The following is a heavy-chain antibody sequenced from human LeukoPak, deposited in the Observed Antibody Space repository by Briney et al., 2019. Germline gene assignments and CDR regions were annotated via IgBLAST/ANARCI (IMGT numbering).Heavy chain of an antibody. CDR3: AKDMGYYYESSGYPEY. CDR2: ISANAIGT. Sequence: PGGSLRLSCAASGFTFSNYAMSWVRQAPGKGLEWVSAISANAIGTFYADSVKGRFTISRDNSKNTLYLEMNSLRAEDTAVYYCAKDMGYYYESSGYPEYWGQGSLVTVSS. D-gene: IGHD3-22*01. J-gene: IGHJ4*02. V-gene: IGHV3-23*01. CDR1: GFTFSNYA.